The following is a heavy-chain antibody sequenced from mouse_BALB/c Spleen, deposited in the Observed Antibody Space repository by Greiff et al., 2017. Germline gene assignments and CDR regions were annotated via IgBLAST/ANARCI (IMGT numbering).Heavy chain of an antibody. CDR3: ARFFYDYDAYAMDY. Sequence: VQLQQSGPELVKPGASVRISCKASGYTFTSYYIHWVKQRPGQGLEWIGWIYPGNVNTKYNEKFKGKATLTADKSSSTAYMQLSSLTSEDSAVYFCARFFYDYDAYAMDYWGQGTSVTVSS. J-gene: IGHJ4*01. CDR1: GYTFTSYY. CDR2: IYPGNVNT. V-gene: IGHV1S56*01. D-gene: IGHD2-4*01.